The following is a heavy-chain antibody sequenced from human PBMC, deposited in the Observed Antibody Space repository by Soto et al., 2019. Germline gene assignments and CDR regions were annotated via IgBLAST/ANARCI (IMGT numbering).Heavy chain of an antibody. D-gene: IGHD3-22*01. CDR2: ISAYNGNT. Sequence: QVQLVQSGAEVKKPGASVKVSCKASGYTFTSYGISWVRQAPGQGLAWMGWISAYNGNTNYARKLQGRATMTTDTTTSTAYTELRSLRSEDTVVYYCARGGRHDSSGYYLPFTGMDVWGQGTTVTVSS. CDR3: ARGGRHDSSGYYLPFTGMDV. V-gene: IGHV1-18*01. J-gene: IGHJ6*02. CDR1: GYTFTSYG.